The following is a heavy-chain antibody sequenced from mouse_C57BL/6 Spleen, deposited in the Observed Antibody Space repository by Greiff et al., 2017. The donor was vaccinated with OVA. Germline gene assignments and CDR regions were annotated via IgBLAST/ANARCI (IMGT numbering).Heavy chain of an antibody. CDR2: INPGSGGT. CDR3: AREQIKGYFDY. CDR1: GYAFTNYL. Sequence: VQRVESGAELVRPGTSVKVSCKASGYAFTNYLIEWVKQRPGQGLEWIGVINPGSGGTNYNEKFKGKATLTADKSSSTAYMQLSSLTSEDSAVYFCAREQIKGYFDYWGQGTTLTVSS. V-gene: IGHV1-54*01. D-gene: IGHD2-4*01. J-gene: IGHJ2*01.